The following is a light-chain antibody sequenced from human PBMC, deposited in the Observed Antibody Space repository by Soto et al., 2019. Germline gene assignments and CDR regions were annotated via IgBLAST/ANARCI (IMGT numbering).Light chain of an antibody. CDR3: QQYGSSRT. CDR2: GAS. CDR1: QSVSSSY. Sequence: EIVLTQSPGTLSLSPGERATLSCRASQSVSSSYLAWYQQKPGQAPRLLIYGASSRATGIPDRSSGSGSGTDFTLTIIRLEPEDFAVYYCQQYGSSRTFGQGNKLAIK. V-gene: IGKV3-20*01. J-gene: IGKJ2*01.